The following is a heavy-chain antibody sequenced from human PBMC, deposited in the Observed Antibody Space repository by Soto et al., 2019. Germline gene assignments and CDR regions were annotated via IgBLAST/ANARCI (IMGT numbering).Heavy chain of an antibody. CDR2: IIPIFGTA. J-gene: IGHJ6*02. V-gene: IGHV1-69*12. CDR1: GGTFSTSA. CDR3: ARDKDRVRLGGKYCSAMDV. Sequence: QVQLVQSGAEVMQPGSSVRVSCKASGGTFSTSAISWVRQSPGHGLEWMGGIIPIFGTADYGQKFQGRVTINADDSTSTAKMALSRLRSEDTAVYFCARDKDRVRLGGKYCSAMDVWGQGTTVTVSS. D-gene: IGHD5-12*01.